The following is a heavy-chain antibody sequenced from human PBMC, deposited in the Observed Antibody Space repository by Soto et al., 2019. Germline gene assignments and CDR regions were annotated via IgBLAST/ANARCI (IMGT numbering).Heavy chain of an antibody. CDR3: ARQGRQYRGSGYYYGMDV. J-gene: IGHJ6*02. CDR1: GFSLNTYW. Sequence: GESLKISCNASGFSLNTYWIGWVRQKPGKGLEWMGSIFPGDSDTRYSPSFQGQVIISADRSISTAYLQWRSLKASDTAIYYCARQGRQYRGSGYYYGMDVWGQGTTVTVSS. D-gene: IGHD6-6*01. CDR2: IFPGDSDT. V-gene: IGHV5-51*01.